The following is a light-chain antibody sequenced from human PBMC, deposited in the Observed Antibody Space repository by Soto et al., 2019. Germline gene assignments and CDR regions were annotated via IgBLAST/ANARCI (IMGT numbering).Light chain of an antibody. J-gene: IGKJ3*01. CDR2: GAS. V-gene: IGKV1-39*01. Sequence: DIQMTQSPSSLSASVGDRVTISCRASETIATYLNWYQQKPGRVPEVLIYGASRLQRGVPSRFTGSGYGTDFTLTISCLQSEDFATYYCQQYYSYPGTFGPGTKVDIK. CDR1: ETIATY. CDR3: QQYYSYPGT.